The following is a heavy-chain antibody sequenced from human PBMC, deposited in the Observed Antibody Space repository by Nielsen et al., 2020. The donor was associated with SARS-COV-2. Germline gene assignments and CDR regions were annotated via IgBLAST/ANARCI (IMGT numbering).Heavy chain of an antibody. V-gene: IGHV4-4*02. CDR3: ATATDKTGRAWGY. CDR1: GFTFSSYG. CDR2: IYHSGST. D-gene: IGHD2-8*02. J-gene: IGHJ4*02. Sequence: GSLRLSCAASGFTFSSYGMHWVRQAPGKGLEWIGEIYHSGSTDYNPSLRSRITLSLDKSKKEISLRLSSVTAADTAVYYCATATDKTGRAWGYWGQGILVTVSS.